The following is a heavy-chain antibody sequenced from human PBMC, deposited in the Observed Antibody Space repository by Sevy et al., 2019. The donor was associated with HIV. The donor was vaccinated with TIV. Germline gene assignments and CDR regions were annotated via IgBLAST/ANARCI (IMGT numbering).Heavy chain of an antibody. Sequence: GGSLRLSCAASGFTFDSYWLHWVRQDPWKGLEWVSCVDIDGSRTEYADSVKGRFTISRDNAKNMLYLEMNSLSVEDTAEYYCARGTALGWFDPWGQGTQVTVSS. D-gene: IGHD5-18*01. CDR1: GFTFDSYW. CDR3: ARGTALGWFDP. J-gene: IGHJ5*02. V-gene: IGHV3-74*01. CDR2: VDIDGSRT.